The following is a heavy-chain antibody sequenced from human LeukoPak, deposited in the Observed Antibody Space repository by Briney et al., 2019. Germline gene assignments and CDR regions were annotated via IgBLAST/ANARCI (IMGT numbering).Heavy chain of an antibody. J-gene: IGHJ3*02. Sequence: GGSLRLSCAASGFTFSSYAISWVRQAPGKGLEWVSAISGSGGSTYYADSVKGRFTISRDNSKNTLYLQMNSLRAEDTAVYYCAKGFSGRDRNDAFDIWGQGTMVTVSS. CDR1: GFTFSSYA. CDR3: AKGFSGRDRNDAFDI. V-gene: IGHV3-23*01. D-gene: IGHD1-26*01. CDR2: ISGSGGST.